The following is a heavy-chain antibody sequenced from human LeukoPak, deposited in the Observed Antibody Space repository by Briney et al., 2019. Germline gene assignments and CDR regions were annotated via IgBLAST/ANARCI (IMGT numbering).Heavy chain of an antibody. J-gene: IGHJ4*02. D-gene: IGHD6-19*01. CDR1: GFTLSKCG. V-gene: IGHV3-23*01. Sequence: GASLRLSCAASGFTLSKCGMSWVRQAPGEGLEWVSTVNENGRNTHYADSVKGRFTISRDNSKNTLLLQMNSLRADDTALYYCTKGDGGSYPIDYWGQGTLVIVSS. CDR3: TKGDGGSYPIDY. CDR2: VNENGRNT.